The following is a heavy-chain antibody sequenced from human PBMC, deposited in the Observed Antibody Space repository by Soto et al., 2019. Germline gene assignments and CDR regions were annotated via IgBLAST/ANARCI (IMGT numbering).Heavy chain of an antibody. V-gene: IGHV4-4*07. CDR1: GGSIYTYS. D-gene: IGHD1-26*01. CDR3: ATIVGANDY. Sequence: SETLTLTCTVSGGSIYTYSWTWLRQPAGKGLEWIGHIYSSGSANYNPSLKSRVSMSVDTSKNQFSLKLNSVTAADTAVYYCATIVGANDYWGQGALVTVSS. CDR2: IYSSGSA. J-gene: IGHJ4*02.